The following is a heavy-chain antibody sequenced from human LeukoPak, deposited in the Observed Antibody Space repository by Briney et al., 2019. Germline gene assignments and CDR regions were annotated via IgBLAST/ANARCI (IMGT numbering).Heavy chain of an antibody. V-gene: IGHV7-4-1*02. Sequence: GASVKVSCKASGYTFTSHAINWVRQAPGQGLEWMGWINTNSGDPRYAPGFTGRFVFPLDSSVSTAYLQINSLVADDTAVYYCARGDFDDYWGQGTLVTVSS. D-gene: IGHD3-9*01. CDR1: GYTFTSHA. CDR2: INTNSGDP. CDR3: ARGDFDDY. J-gene: IGHJ4*02.